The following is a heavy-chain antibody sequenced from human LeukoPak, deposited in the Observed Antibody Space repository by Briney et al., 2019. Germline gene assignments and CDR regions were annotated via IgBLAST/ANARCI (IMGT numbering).Heavy chain of an antibody. CDR2: IYYSGST. V-gene: IGHV4-59*08. Sequence: PSETLSLTCTVSGGFISSYYWSWIRQPPGKGLEWIGYIYYSGSTNYNPSLKSRVTISVDTSKNQFSLKLSSVTAADTAVYYCARQGGGEDYWGQGTLVTVSS. CDR1: GGFISSYY. CDR3: ARQGGGEDY. D-gene: IGHD2-21*01. J-gene: IGHJ4*02.